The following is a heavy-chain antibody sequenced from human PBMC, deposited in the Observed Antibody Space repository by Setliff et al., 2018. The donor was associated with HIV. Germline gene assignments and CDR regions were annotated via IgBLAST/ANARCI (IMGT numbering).Heavy chain of an antibody. J-gene: IGHJ4*02. D-gene: IGHD3-10*01. CDR1: GGSFSGYY. V-gene: IGHV4-34*01. CDR3: AREDVTMVGGEGFDY. CDR2: INHSGST. Sequence: SETLSLTCAVYGGSFSGYYWSWIRQPPGQGLEWIGEINHSGSTNYNPSLKSRVTISVDTSKNQFSPKLSFVTAADTAVYYCAREDVTMVGGEGFDYWGQGTLVTVSS.